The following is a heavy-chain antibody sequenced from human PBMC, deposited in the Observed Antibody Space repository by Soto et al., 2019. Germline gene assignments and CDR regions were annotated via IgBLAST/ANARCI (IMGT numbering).Heavy chain of an antibody. CDR3: AREGSIVEIATVSQYFYGMDV. CDR1: GGTFISYA. V-gene: IGHV1-69*12. CDR2: IVPIVGTA. D-gene: IGHD5-12*01. J-gene: IGHJ6*02. Sequence: QVQLVQSGAEVKKPGSSVKVSCKASGGTFISYAISWLRQAPGQGLEWMGGIVPIVGTANYAQKFQGRVTITADESTATAYMALRSLRSEDTAAYYCAREGSIVEIATVSQYFYGMDVWGQGTTVSVSS.